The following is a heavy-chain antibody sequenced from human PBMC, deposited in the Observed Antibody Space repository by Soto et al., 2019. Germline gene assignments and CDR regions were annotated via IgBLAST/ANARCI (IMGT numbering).Heavy chain of an antibody. CDR2: IGNVGGTI. CDR3: ATVAFGYHSHSPY. V-gene: IGHV3-11*01. D-gene: IGHD6-25*01. J-gene: IGHJ4*02. Sequence: SLSLSCVASGFAFGDSSMNWIRQSPGKGLEWLSYIGNVGGTIFYADSVRVRLTVSRDNAKYSLFLQMTALRAEDSAMYFCATVAFGYHSHSPYWGRGALVTVSS. CDR1: GFAFGDSS.